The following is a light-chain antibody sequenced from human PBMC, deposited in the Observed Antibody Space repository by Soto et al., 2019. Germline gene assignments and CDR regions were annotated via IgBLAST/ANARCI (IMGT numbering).Light chain of an antibody. J-gene: IGLJ1*01. CDR1: SSDAGGYKY. CDR3: SSYTSSSTLGV. Sequence: QSVLTQPASVSGSPGQSITISCTGTSSDAGGYKYVSWYQQHPGKAPKLMIYDVSNRPSGVSNRFSGSKSGNTASLTISGLQAEDEADYYCSSYTSSSTLGVFGTGTKVTVL. CDR2: DVS. V-gene: IGLV2-14*01.